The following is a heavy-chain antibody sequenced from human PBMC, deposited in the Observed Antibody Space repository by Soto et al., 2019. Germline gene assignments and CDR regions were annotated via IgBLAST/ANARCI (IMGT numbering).Heavy chain of an antibody. CDR2: IIPLFGKA. CDR3: ATAHNSGWYFFDY. D-gene: IGHD6-19*01. Sequence: SVKVSCKASGGSFSTLGINWVRQAPGQGLEWMGGIIPLFGKARYAETSQGRVTITADTSTGTAYMEVSSLRSDDTAVFYCATAHNSGWYFFDYWGPGTLVTVPS. V-gene: IGHV1-69*06. J-gene: IGHJ4*02. CDR1: GGSFSTLG.